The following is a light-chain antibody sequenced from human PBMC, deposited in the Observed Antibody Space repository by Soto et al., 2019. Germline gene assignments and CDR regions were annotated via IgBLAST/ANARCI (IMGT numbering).Light chain of an antibody. V-gene: IGKV3-20*01. CDR2: AAS. Sequence: EIVFMQSPGTLSLSPGERATLSCRASQYMTRTYIAWYQQKPGQAPRLLIYAASNRATGIPDKFSGSGSGADYSLTISRLEPEDSAVYYCHQYDKAPQTFGQGTKVDIK. CDR1: QYMTRTY. CDR3: HQYDKAPQT. J-gene: IGKJ2*01.